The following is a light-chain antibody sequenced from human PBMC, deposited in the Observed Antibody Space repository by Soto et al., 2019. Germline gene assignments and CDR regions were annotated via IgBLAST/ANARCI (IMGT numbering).Light chain of an antibody. CDR2: DAS. V-gene: IGKV1-5*01. CDR3: QQYGNSPWT. J-gene: IGKJ1*01. Sequence: DIQMTQSPSTLSASVGDRVAITCRASQSISSWLAWYQQKPGKAPKLLIYDASTLESGVPSRFTGRGSGTEFTLTISSLQPEDFATYYCQQYGNSPWTFGQGTKVDI. CDR1: QSISSW.